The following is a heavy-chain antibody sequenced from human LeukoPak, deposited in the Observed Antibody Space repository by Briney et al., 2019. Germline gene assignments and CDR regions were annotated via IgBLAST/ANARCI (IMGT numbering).Heavy chain of an antibody. CDR3: ARESSGYYYDSSGPVFLDY. Sequence: ASVKVSCKASGGTFSSYAISWVRQAPGQGLEWMGGIIPIFGTANYAQKFQGRVTITADESTSTAYMELSSLRSEDTAVYYCARESSGYYYDSSGPVFLDYWGQGTLVTVSS. D-gene: IGHD3-22*01. CDR1: GGTFSSYA. J-gene: IGHJ4*02. CDR2: IIPIFGTA. V-gene: IGHV1-69*13.